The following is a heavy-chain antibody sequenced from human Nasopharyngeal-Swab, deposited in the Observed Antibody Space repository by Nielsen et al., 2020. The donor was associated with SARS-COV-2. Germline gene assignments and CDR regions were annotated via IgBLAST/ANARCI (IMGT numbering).Heavy chain of an antibody. CDR1: GYSFTSYW. D-gene: IGHD3/OR15-3a*01. CDR2: IDPSDSYT. Sequence: GGSLRLSCKGSGYSFTSYWISWVRQMPGKGLEWMGRIDPSDSYTNYSPSFQGHVTISADKSISTAYLQWSSLKASDTAMHYCARAGLPDTYYYYYGMDVWGQGTTVTVSS. J-gene: IGHJ6*02. CDR3: ARAGLPDTYYYYYGMDV. V-gene: IGHV5-10-1*01.